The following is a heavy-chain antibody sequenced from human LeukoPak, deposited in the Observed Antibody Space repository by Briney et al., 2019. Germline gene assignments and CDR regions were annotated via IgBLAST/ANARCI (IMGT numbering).Heavy chain of an antibody. Sequence: GGSLRLSCVASGFTFSNAWMNWVRQAPGKGLEWVSYISGSGIKHYADSVKGRFTISRDNAKNSLYLQMNSLRVEDTAVYYCAREDTGVAFDIWGQGTTVTV. D-gene: IGHD2-8*01. V-gene: IGHV3-69-1*02. CDR1: GFTFSNAW. CDR2: ISGSGIK. CDR3: AREDTGVAFDI. J-gene: IGHJ3*02.